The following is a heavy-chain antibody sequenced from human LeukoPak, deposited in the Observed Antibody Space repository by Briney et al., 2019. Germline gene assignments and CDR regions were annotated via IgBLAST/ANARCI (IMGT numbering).Heavy chain of an antibody. CDR3: ARDWSGNYYTNWFDP. Sequence: KPSETLSLTCTVSGGSISSYYWSWTRQPAGKGLEWIGRIYTSGSTNYNPSLKSRVTMSVDTSKNQFSLKLSSVAAADTAVYYCARDWSGNYYTNWFDPWGQGTLVTVSS. CDR1: GGSISSYY. V-gene: IGHV4-4*07. J-gene: IGHJ5*02. CDR2: IYTSGST. D-gene: IGHD1-26*01.